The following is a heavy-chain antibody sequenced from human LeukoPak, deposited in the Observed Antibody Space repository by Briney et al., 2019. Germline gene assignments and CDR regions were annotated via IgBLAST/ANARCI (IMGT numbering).Heavy chain of an antibody. J-gene: IGHJ4*02. V-gene: IGHV1-18*01. Sequence: ASVKVSCKASGYTFTSYGISWVRQAPGQGLAWMGWISAYSGNTNYAQKLQGRVTMTTDTSTSTAYMELRSLRSDDTAVYYCARARVAAATLDYWGQGTLVTVSS. CDR1: GYTFTSYG. CDR2: ISAYSGNT. CDR3: ARARVAAATLDY. D-gene: IGHD2-15*01.